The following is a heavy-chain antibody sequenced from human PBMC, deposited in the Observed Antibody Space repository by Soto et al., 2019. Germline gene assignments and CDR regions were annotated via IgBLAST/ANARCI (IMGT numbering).Heavy chain of an antibody. D-gene: IGHD3-10*01. V-gene: IGHV3-30-3*01. CDR1: GFTFSSYA. J-gene: IGHJ4*02. Sequence: GSLRLSCAASGFTFSSYAIHWVRQAPGKGLEWVTIISKDGNSKHYADSVKGRFTISRDNSKNTLFLQMNSLRAEDTAVYYCARDPQGSYCYIDYWGQGTPVTVSS. CDR3: ARDPQGSYCYIDY. CDR2: ISKDGNSK.